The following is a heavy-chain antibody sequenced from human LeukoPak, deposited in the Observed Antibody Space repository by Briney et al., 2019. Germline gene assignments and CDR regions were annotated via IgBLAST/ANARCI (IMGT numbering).Heavy chain of an antibody. CDR2: IYYSGST. V-gene: IGHV4-39*01. CDR1: GGSISSSSYY. J-gene: IGHJ1*01. D-gene: IGHD2-2*01. CDR3: ARHAVTVVPAAPLYFQH. Sequence: PSETLSLTCTVSGGSISSSSYYWGWIRQPPGKGLEWIGSIYYSGSTYYNPSLKSRVTISVDTSKNQFSLKLSSVTAADTAVYYCARHAVTVVPAAPLYFQHWGQGTLVTVSS.